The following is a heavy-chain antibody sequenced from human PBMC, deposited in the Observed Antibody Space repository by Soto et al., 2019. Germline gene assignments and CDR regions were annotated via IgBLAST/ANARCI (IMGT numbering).Heavy chain of an antibody. CDR1: GGSISSGDYY. CDR3: ARVGTVITTIRYYYGMDV. CDR2: IYYSGST. Sequence: QVQLQESGPGLVKPSQTLSLTCTVSGGSISSGDYYWSWIRQPPGKGLEWIGYIYYSGSTYYNPSLKSRVTISGDTSKNQFSRKLSSVTAADTAVYYCARVGTVITTIRYYYGMDVWGQGTTVTVSS. D-gene: IGHD4-4*01. J-gene: IGHJ6*02. V-gene: IGHV4-30-4*01.